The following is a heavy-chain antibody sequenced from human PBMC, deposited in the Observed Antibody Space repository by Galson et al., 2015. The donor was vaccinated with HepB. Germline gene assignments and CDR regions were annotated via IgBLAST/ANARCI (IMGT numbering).Heavy chain of an antibody. D-gene: IGHD1-26*01. Sequence: LSLTCAVYGGSISGYYWNWIRQPPGNGPEWIGEINHRGSTNYNPSPEGRVTISVDTSKNQFSLKLTSVTAADTAVYYCARGGRDRSNLFRPYYYYAMDVWGQGTTVLVS. CDR3: ARGGRDRSNLFRPYYYYAMDV. J-gene: IGHJ6*02. CDR2: INHRGST. CDR1: GGSISGYY. V-gene: IGHV4-34*01.